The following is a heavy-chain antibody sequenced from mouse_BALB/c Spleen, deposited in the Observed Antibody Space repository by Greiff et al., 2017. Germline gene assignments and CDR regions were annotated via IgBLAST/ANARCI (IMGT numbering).Heavy chain of an antibody. V-gene: IGHV1-12*01. J-gene: IGHJ3*01. CDR1: GYTFTSYN. CDR2: IYPGNGDT. CDR3: ARSITTATRFAY. Sequence: QVQLQQPGAELVKPGASVKMSCKASGYTFTSYNMHWVKQTPGQGLEWIGAIYPGNGDTSYNQKFKGKATLTADKSSSTAYMQLSSLTSEDSAVYYCARSITTATRFAYWGQGTLVTVSA. D-gene: IGHD1-2*01.